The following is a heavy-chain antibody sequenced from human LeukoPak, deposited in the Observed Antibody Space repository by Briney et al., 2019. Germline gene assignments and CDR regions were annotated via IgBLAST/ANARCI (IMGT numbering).Heavy chain of an antibody. CDR3: VGGPGSPLH. CDR1: GDSVSSNSGA. Sequence: SQTLSLTCAISGDSVSSNSGAWNWIRQSPSRGLEWLGRTYYRSKWYNGYAVSVKSRITINPDTSKNQFSLHLNSVTPEDTAVNYCVGGPGSPLHRGQGILVTVSS. CDR2: TYYRSKWYN. V-gene: IGHV6-1*01. J-gene: IGHJ4*02.